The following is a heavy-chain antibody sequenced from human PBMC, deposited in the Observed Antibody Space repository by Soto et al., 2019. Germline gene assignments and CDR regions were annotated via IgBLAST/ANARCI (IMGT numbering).Heavy chain of an antibody. D-gene: IGHD6-13*01. J-gene: IGHJ4*02. CDR3: AKSQEIGTHFFDS. V-gene: IGHV3-13*01. CDR1: GFTFSCFD. Sequence: GGSLRLSCGASGFTFSCFDMHWVCQPTGKGLEWVSSIGTAGDTYYAVSVKGRFTISRDNAKNSLSLQMNSLRAGDMAVYFCAKSQEIGTHFFDSWGQGTQVTVSS. CDR2: IGTAGDT.